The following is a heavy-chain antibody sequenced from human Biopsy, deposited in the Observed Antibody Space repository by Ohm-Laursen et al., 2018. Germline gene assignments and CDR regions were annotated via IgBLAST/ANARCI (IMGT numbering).Heavy chain of an antibody. CDR2: IYPGGST. J-gene: IGHJ3*01. V-gene: IGHV4-59*10. CDR1: GESFSGYY. CDR3: ASVVLGPTNDAFDL. D-gene: IGHD3-22*01. Sequence: TLSLTCAVYGESFSGYYWTWIRQPAGKGLEWIGRIYPGGSTNYNPSLKSRVTMSEDTSKKQLSLRLRSVTAADTAMYYCASVVLGPTNDAFDLWGQGTMVVVSS.